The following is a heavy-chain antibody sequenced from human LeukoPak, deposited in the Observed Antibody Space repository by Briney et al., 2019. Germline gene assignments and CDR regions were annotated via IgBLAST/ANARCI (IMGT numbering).Heavy chain of an antibody. CDR1: GGSISSGSYY. J-gene: IGHJ4*02. V-gene: IGHV4-61*02. D-gene: IGHD6-13*01. Sequence: SQTLSLTCTVSGGSISSGSYYWSWIRQPAGRGLEWIGRIYTSGSTNYNPSLKSRVTISVDTSKNQFSLKLSSVTAADTAVYYCASGGYSSSWYVYWGQGTLVTVSS. CDR2: IYTSGST. CDR3: ASGGYSSSWYVY.